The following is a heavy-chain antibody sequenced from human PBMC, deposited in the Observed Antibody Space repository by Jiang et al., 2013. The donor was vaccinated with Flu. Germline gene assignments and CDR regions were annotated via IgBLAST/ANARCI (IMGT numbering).Heavy chain of an antibody. V-gene: IGHV5-51*01. CDR3: ARRSTNWPHYYFEL. D-gene: IGHD7-27*01. J-gene: IGHJ2*01. CDR2: IFPIDSDT. Sequence: GKGLEWMGIIFPIDSDTKYSPSFQGQVTISVDKSINTAYLQWSSLKTSDTAIYYCARRSTNWPHYYFELWGRGTLVTVSS.